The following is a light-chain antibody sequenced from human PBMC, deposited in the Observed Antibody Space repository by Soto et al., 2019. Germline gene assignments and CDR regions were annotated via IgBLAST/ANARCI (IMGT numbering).Light chain of an antibody. CDR3: QPYNNWPLT. CDR2: DTS. V-gene: IGKV3-15*01. J-gene: IGKJ4*01. CDR1: QGIGDT. Sequence: EIVLTQSPGTLSLSPVEGATLSCRASQGIGDTLAWYQHKPGQTPRLLIYDTSTRATGVPTRFSGSRSGAEFTLTINSLQSEDFAVYYCQPYNNWPLTFGGGTKVDIK.